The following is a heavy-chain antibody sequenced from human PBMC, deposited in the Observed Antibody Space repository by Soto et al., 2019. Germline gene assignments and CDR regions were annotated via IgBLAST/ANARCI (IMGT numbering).Heavy chain of an antibody. CDR1: GFTFSSYD. CDR3: ARGEGENSGTVRMVH. D-gene: IGHD6-13*01. J-gene: IGHJ4*02. CDR2: ITSSSAYI. V-gene: IGHV3-21*01. Sequence: GGSLRLSCAASGFTFSSYDMNWVRQAPGKGLEWVSSITSSSAYIYYADSLKGRLTISRDNAKNSLYLQMNSLRAEDTAVYYCARGEGENSGTVRMVHWGQGTLVTVSS.